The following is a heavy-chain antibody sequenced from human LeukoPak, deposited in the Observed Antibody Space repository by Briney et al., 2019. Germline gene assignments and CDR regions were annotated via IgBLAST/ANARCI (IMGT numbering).Heavy chain of an antibody. J-gene: IGHJ4*02. CDR2: INPNTGGT. V-gene: IGHV1-2*02. Sequence: ASVKVSCKTSGYTFTDYYMHWVRQAPGQGLEWMGWINPNTGGTSSAQKFQGRVTMSRDTAITTVYMEVSWLTSDDTAIYYCARADRLHGGPYLIGPRGQGTLVTVSS. CDR3: ARADRLHGGPYLIGP. D-gene: IGHD2-21*01. CDR1: GYTFTDYY.